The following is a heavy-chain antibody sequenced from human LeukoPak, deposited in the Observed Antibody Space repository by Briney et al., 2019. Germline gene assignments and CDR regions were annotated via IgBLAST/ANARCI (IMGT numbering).Heavy chain of an antibody. CDR1: GGSISSGDYY. D-gene: IGHD3-22*01. V-gene: IGHV4-30-4*01. CDR3: ARFGDDSSGFGGPRDAFDI. CDR2: IYYSGST. J-gene: IGHJ3*02. Sequence: SQTLSLTCTVSGGSISSGDYYWSWIRQPPGKGLEWIGYIYYSGSTYYNPSLKSRVPISVDPSKNQFSLKLSSVTAADTAVYYCARFGDDSSGFGGPRDAFDIWGQGTMVTGSS.